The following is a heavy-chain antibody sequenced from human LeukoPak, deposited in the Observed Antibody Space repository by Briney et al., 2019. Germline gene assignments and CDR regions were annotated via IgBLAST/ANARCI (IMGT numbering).Heavy chain of an antibody. Sequence: GGSLRLSCAASGFTFSSYAMSWVRQAPGKGLEWVSTISGSGGATYYAHSVKGRFTISRDNSKNTLYLQMNSLRAEDTAVYYCTKDGSYWDFDYWGPGTLVTVSS. D-gene: IGHD1-26*01. CDR2: ISGSGGAT. CDR3: TKDGSYWDFDY. V-gene: IGHV3-23*01. CDR1: GFTFSSYA. J-gene: IGHJ4*02.